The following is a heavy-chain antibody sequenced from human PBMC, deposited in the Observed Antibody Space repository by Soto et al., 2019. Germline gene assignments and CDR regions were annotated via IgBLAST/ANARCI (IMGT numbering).Heavy chain of an antibody. V-gene: IGHV1-18*01. Sequence: ASVKLACKAAGYTFTSYGLSWVRQAPGQGLEWMGWISAYNGNTNYAQKLQGRVTMTTDTSTSTAYMELRSLRSDDTAVYYCARDLEDIVLMVYAIHAFDIWGQGTMVTVSS. CDR2: ISAYNGNT. J-gene: IGHJ3*02. CDR1: GYTFTSYG. D-gene: IGHD2-8*01. CDR3: ARDLEDIVLMVYAIHAFDI.